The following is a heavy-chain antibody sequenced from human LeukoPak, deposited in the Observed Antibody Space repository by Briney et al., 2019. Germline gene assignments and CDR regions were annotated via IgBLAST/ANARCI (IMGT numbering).Heavy chain of an antibody. CDR3: ARDVKWLRFSWFDP. D-gene: IGHD5-12*01. Sequence: ASVKVSCKASGYTFTSYGISWVRQAPGQGLEWMGWISAYNGNTNYAQKLQGRVTMTTDTSTSTAYMELRSLRSDDTAVYYSARDVKWLRFSWFDPWGQGTLVTVSS. CDR2: ISAYNGNT. V-gene: IGHV1-18*01. J-gene: IGHJ5*02. CDR1: GYTFTSYG.